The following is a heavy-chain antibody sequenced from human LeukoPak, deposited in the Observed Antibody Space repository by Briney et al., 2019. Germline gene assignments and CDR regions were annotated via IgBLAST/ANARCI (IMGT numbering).Heavy chain of an antibody. V-gene: IGHV3-30*04. Sequence: PGGSLRLSCAASRFTFRSYAMHWVRQAPGKGLDWVAVISFDGGNKYYADSVKGRFTSSRDNSKNTLYLQMNSLRPEDTAVYYCAIDGVQQWLSYYFEYWGQGTLVTVSS. CDR1: RFTFRSYA. J-gene: IGHJ4*02. CDR3: AIDGVQQWLSYYFEY. D-gene: IGHD5-18*01. CDR2: ISFDGGNK.